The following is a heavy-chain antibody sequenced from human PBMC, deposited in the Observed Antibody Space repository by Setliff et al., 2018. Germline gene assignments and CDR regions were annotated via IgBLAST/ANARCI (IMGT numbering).Heavy chain of an antibody. V-gene: IGHV1-18*01. J-gene: IGHJ6*03. CDR3: ARDNRARHYMDV. CDR2: ISPYNGHT. Sequence: ASVKVSCKTSGYHLTSYGVTWVRQAPGQGLDWVGWISPYNGHTNYVQKLQGRVTMTTDTSTNTAHMELNSLRFDDTAVYYCARDNRARHYMDVWGKGTTVTVSS. D-gene: IGHD3-10*01. CDR1: GYHLTSYG.